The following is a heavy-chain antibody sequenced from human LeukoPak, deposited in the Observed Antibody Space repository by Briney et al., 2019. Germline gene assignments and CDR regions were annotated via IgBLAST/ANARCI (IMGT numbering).Heavy chain of an antibody. CDR3: AKLPGPLHDAFDI. CDR2: IRYDGSNK. CDR1: GFTFSSCG. J-gene: IGHJ3*02. V-gene: IGHV3-30*02. Sequence: GGSLRLSCAASGFTFSSCGMHWVRQAPGKGLEWVAFIRYDGSNKYYADSVKGRFTISRDNSKNTLYLQMNSLRAEDTAVYYCAKLPGPLHDAFDIWGQGTMVTVSA.